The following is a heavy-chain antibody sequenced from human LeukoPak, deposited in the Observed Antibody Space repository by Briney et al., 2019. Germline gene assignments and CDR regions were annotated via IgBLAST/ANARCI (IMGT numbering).Heavy chain of an antibody. J-gene: IGHJ4*02. CDR2: ISSTSSTT. D-gene: IGHD4-17*01. CDR3: ARDGSDYGDYYFDS. Sequence: PGGSLRLSCAASGFTFSNYEMNWVRQAPGKGLEWVSYISSTSSTTYYADSVKGRFTISRDNAKNSLYLQMTSLRAEDTALYYCARDGSDYGDYYFDSWGQGTLVTVSS. CDR1: GFTFSNYE. V-gene: IGHV3-48*03.